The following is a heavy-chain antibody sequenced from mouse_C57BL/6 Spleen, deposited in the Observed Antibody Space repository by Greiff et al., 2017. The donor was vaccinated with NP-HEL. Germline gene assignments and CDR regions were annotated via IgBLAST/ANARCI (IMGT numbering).Heavy chain of an antibody. D-gene: IGHD2-5*01. CDR1: GYTFTDHT. V-gene: IGHV1-78*01. Sequence: VQLQQSDAELVKPGASVKISCKVSGYTFTDHTIHWMKQRPEQGLEWIGYIYPRDGSTKYNEKFKGKATLTADKSSSTAYMQLNSLTSEDSAVYFCARTLYSNHGDYAMDYWGQGTSVTVSS. CDR2: IYPRDGST. J-gene: IGHJ4*01. CDR3: ARTLYSNHGDYAMDY.